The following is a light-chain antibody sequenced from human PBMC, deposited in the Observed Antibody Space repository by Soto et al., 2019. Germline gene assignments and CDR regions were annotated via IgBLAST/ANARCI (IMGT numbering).Light chain of an antibody. Sequence: DIQMTQSPSSLSASVGDRVTITCRASQSISTYLIWYQQRPGKAPKVLISAASTLHSGVPSRFSGSGSGTDFTLTISSLQTEDFATYYCQQSFNTPLTFGGGTKVEI. CDR1: QSISTY. J-gene: IGKJ4*01. CDR2: AAS. CDR3: QQSFNTPLT. V-gene: IGKV1-39*01.